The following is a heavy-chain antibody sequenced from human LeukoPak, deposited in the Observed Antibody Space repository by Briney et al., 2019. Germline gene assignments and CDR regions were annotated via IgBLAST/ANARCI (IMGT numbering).Heavy chain of an antibody. CDR3: ARVDYDILTGAAYGMDV. CDR2: INPSGGST. J-gene: IGHJ6*02. V-gene: IGHV1-46*01. CDR1: GYTFTSYY. D-gene: IGHD3-9*01. Sequence: GASVKVSCKASGYTFTSYYMRWVRQAPGQGLEWMGIINPSGGSTNYAQKFQGRVTMTRDTSTSTVYMELSSLRSEDTAVYYCARVDYDILTGAAYGMDVWGQGTTVTVSS.